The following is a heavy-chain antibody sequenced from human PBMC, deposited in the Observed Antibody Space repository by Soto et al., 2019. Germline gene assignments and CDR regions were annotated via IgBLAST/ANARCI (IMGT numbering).Heavy chain of an antibody. D-gene: IGHD5-18*01. CDR3: ASTEVGYIYNFDH. CDR1: GFTFRSYN. Sequence: EVQLVESGGGLVQPGGSLRLSCAASGFTFRSYNMNWVRQAPGKGLEWVSFITSDSGTIYYADSVKGRFTISRDNAKNSLYLQMNSLRDDDTAVYYCASTEVGYIYNFDHWGQGTLVTVSS. J-gene: IGHJ4*02. V-gene: IGHV3-48*02. CDR2: ITSDSGTI.